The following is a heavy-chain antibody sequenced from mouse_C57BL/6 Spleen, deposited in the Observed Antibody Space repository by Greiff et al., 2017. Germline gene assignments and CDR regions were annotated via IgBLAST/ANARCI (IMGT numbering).Heavy chain of an antibody. Sequence: VKLQQSGPELVRPGASVKISCKAPGYTFTSHWMQWVRQRPGTGLEWIGEIFPGSGSTYYNEKFKGKATLSVDPSSSTAYMQLSSRTSEDSAVYFCARFLGQGDWFAYWGQGTLVTVSA. D-gene: IGHD3-3*01. J-gene: IGHJ3*01. V-gene: IGHV1-56*01. CDR3: ARFLGQGDWFAY. CDR1: GYTFTSHW. CDR2: IFPGSGST.